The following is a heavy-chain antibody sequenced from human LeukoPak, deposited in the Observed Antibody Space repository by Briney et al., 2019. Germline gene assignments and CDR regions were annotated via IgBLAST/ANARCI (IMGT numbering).Heavy chain of an antibody. Sequence: PGGSLRLSCAASGFTLRSYWMSWVRQAPGEGLEWVANIKQDGSEKYYVDSVKGRFAISRDNAKSSLYLQMNSLRAEDTAVYYCARNLYFFDYWGQGALVTVSS. D-gene: IGHD2/OR15-2a*01. CDR3: ARNLYFFDY. CDR1: GFTLRSYW. CDR2: IKQDGSEK. J-gene: IGHJ4*02. V-gene: IGHV3-7*01.